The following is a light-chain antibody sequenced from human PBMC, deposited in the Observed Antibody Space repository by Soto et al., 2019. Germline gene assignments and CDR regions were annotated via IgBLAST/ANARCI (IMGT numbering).Light chain of an antibody. CDR1: SSDVASYDL. CDR3: CSYLGSSSPAI. CDR2: EGT. Sequence: QSALTQPASVSGSPGQSITISCTGSSSDVASYDLVSWYQQHPGKTPKLMIYEGTTRPSGVSDRFSGSNSGNTASLTISGLQAEDEADYYCCSYLGSSSPAIFGGGTKLTVL. J-gene: IGLJ2*01. V-gene: IGLV2-23*01.